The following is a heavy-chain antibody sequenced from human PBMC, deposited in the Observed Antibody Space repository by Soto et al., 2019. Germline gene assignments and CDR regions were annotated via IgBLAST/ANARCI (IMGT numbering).Heavy chain of an antibody. CDR2: IYYSGST. V-gene: IGHV4-59*01. CDR3: ARDHRYYGMDV. Sequence: QVQLQESGPGLVKPSETLSLTCTVSGGSISSYYWSWIRQPPGKGLEWIGYIYYSGSTNYNPSLKSRVTLSVDTSKNQFSLKLISVTAADTAVYYWARDHRYYGMDVWGQGTTVTVSS. CDR1: GGSISSYY. J-gene: IGHJ6*02.